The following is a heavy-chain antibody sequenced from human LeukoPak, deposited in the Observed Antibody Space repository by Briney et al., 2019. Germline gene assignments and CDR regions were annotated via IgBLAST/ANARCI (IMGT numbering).Heavy chain of an antibody. V-gene: IGHV1-2*02. J-gene: IGHJ4*02. D-gene: IGHD1-26*01. Sequence: ASVKVSCKASGYTFTGYYMHWVRQAPGQGLEWMGWINPNSGGTNYAQKFQGRVTMTRDTSISTAYMELSRLRSDDTAVYYCARVLPGRGSSMNFDYWGQGTLVTVSS. CDR2: INPNSGGT. CDR3: ARVLPGRGSSMNFDY. CDR1: GYTFTGYY.